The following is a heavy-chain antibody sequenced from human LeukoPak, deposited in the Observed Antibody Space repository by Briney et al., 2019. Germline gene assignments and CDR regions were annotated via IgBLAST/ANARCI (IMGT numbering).Heavy chain of an antibody. CDR3: ARERGVRGVIIPFDY. J-gene: IGHJ4*02. Sequence: RGSLRLSCAASGFTFSSYSMNWVRQAPGKGLEWVSYISSSSSTIYYADSVKGRFTISRDNAKNSLYLQMNSLRAEDTAVYYCARERGVRGVIIPFDYWGQGTLVTVSS. D-gene: IGHD3-10*01. V-gene: IGHV3-48*01. CDR2: ISSSSSTI. CDR1: GFTFSSYS.